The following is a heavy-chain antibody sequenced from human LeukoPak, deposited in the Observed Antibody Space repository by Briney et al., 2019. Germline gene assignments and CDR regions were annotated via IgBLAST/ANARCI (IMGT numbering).Heavy chain of an antibody. Sequence: SETLSLTCAVSGGSISSGGYSWSWIRQPPGKGLEWIGYIYHSGSTYYNPSLKSRVTISVDRSKNQFSLKLSSVTAADTAVYYCARGRVAGFPAAFDIWGQGTMVTVSS. J-gene: IGHJ3*02. CDR3: ARGRVAGFPAAFDI. CDR2: IYHSGST. V-gene: IGHV4-30-2*01. D-gene: IGHD6-19*01. CDR1: GGSISSGGYS.